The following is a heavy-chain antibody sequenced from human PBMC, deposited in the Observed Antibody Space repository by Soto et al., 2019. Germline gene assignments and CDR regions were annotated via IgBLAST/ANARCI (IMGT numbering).Heavy chain of an antibody. Sequence: GSLRLCCAASGFTFRSDAMSWVRQAPGKGLEWVSAISGSGGSTYYADSVKGRFTISRDNSKNTLYLQMNSLRAEDTAVYYCAKTPAMTYSSGWYYFDYWGQGTLVTVSS. J-gene: IGHJ4*02. D-gene: IGHD6-19*01. CDR3: AKTPAMTYSSGWYYFDY. V-gene: IGHV3-23*01. CDR1: GFTFRSDA. CDR2: ISGSGGST.